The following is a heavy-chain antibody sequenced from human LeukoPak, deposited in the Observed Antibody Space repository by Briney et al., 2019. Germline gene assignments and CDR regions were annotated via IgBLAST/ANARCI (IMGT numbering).Heavy chain of an antibody. J-gene: IGHJ4*02. CDR3: ARAVEQGYSYSLYFDY. V-gene: IGHV1-18*01. CDR1: GYTFTSYG. Sequence: VASVKVSCKASGYTFTSYGISWVRQAPGQGLEWMGWISAYNGNTDYAQKLQGRVTMTTDTSTTTAYTELRSLRSDDTAVYYCARAVEQGYSYSLYFDYWGQGTLVTVSS. CDR2: ISAYNGNT. D-gene: IGHD5-18*01.